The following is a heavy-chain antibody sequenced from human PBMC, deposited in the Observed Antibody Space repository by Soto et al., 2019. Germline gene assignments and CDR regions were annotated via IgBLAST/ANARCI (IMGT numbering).Heavy chain of an antibody. CDR2: ISSSSSYI. CDR3: ARDMVAVAGLIDY. J-gene: IGHJ4*02. D-gene: IGHD6-19*01. V-gene: IGHV3-21*01. CDR1: GFTFSSYS. Sequence: EVQLVESGGGLVKPGGSLRLSCAASGFTFSSYSMNWVRQAPGKGLEWVSSISSSSSYIYYADSVKGRFTISRDNAKNSLYLQRNSLRAEDTAVYYCARDMVAVAGLIDYWGQGTLVTVSS.